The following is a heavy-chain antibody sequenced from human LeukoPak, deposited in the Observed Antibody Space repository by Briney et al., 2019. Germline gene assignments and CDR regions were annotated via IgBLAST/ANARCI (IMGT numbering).Heavy chain of an antibody. CDR3: ARDAISQYSSSWRNWFDP. CDR1: GYTFTGYH. J-gene: IGHJ5*02. V-gene: IGHV1-2*02. D-gene: IGHD6-13*01. Sequence: ASVKVSCKASGYTFTGYHMHWVRQAPGQRLEWMGWINPNSGGTNYAQEFQGRVTMTRDTSISTAYMELSRLRSDDTAVYYCARDAISQYSSSWRNWFDPWGQGTLVTVSS. CDR2: INPNSGGT.